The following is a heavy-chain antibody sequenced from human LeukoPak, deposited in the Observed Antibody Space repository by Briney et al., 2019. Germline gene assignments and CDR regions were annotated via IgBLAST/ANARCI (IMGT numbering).Heavy chain of an antibody. Sequence: GASVKVSCKASGYTFTSYGISWVRQAPGQGLEWMGWISAYNGNTNYAQKLQGRVTMTTDTSTSTACMELRSLRSDDTAVYYCARAWGGNLRYYYYYYMDVWGKGTTVTISS. D-gene: IGHD4-23*01. V-gene: IGHV1-18*01. J-gene: IGHJ6*03. CDR2: ISAYNGNT. CDR3: ARAWGGNLRYYYYYYMDV. CDR1: GYTFTSYG.